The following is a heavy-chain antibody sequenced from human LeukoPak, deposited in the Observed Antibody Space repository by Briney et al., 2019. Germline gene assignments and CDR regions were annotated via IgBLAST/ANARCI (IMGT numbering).Heavy chain of an antibody. V-gene: IGHV4-59*01. D-gene: IGHD3-22*01. CDR2: IYYSGST. CDR1: GGSISSYY. CDR3: ATRYYYDSSGYDAFDI. Sequence: ETLSLTCTVSGGSISSYYWSWIRQPPGKGLEWIGYIYYSGSTNYNPSLKSRVTISVDTSKNQFSLKLSSVTAADTAVYYCATRYYYDSSGYDAFDIWGQGTMVTVSS. J-gene: IGHJ3*02.